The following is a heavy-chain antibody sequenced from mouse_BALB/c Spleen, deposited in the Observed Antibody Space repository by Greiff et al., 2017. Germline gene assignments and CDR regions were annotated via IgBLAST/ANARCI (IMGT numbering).Heavy chain of an antibody. Sequence: ESGPGLVKPSQSLSLTCTVTGYSITSDYAWNWIRQFPGNKLEWMGYISYSGSTSYNPSLKSRISITRDTSKNQFFLQLNSVTTEDTATYYCARQANWSFDYWGQGTTLTVSS. CDR1: GYSITSDYA. CDR2: ISYSGST. CDR3: ARQANWSFDY. V-gene: IGHV3-2*02. D-gene: IGHD4-1*01. J-gene: IGHJ2*01.